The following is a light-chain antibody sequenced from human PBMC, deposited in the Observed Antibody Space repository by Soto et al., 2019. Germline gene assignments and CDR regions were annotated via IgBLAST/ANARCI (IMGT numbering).Light chain of an antibody. CDR2: GAS. V-gene: IGKV1-39*01. J-gene: IGKJ2*01. CDR3: QHSYRSPET. CDR1: QSINIY. Sequence: IQMTQSPSSLSASVGDSVTVTCRASQSINIYLNWYQQKPGKAPTLLIYGASSLQSGVTSRFTGGGSRTDFTLTISSLQPEDFATYYCQHSYRSPETFGQGTKLEIK.